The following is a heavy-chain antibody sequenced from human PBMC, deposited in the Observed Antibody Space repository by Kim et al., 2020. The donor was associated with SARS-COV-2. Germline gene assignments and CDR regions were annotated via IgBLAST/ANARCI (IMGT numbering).Heavy chain of an antibody. J-gene: IGHJ4*02. CDR2: IKPEGNEK. Sequence: GGSLRLSCAAASAVTFRTYWMSWVRQVPGKGLEWVANIKPEGNEKYYVDSVKGRFTISRDNARNSLFLQMDNLRVDDTAVYFCARGGHHDYIWGTSRSYYFDHWGRGTSVTVSS. CDR1: AVTFRTYW. D-gene: IGHD3-16*01. V-gene: IGHV3-7*03. CDR3: ARGGHHDYIWGTSRSYYFDH.